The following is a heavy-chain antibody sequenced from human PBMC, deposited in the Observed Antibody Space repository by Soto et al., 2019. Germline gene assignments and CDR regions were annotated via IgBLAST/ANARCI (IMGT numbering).Heavy chain of an antibody. CDR2: ISAYNGNT. D-gene: IGHD1-26*01. J-gene: IGHJ6*02. Sequence: ASVKVSCKASGYTFTNFGISWVRQAPGQGLECMGWISAYNGNTNYAQKFQGRVTMTTDTSTSTAYMELSSLRSEDTAVYYCARVVGATKYYYYYGMDVWGQGTTVTVSS. CDR1: GYTFTNFG. V-gene: IGHV1-18*01. CDR3: ARVVGATKYYYYYGMDV.